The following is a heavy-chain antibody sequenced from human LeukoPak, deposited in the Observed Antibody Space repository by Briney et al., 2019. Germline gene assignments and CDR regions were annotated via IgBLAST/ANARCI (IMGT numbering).Heavy chain of an antibody. CDR2: INSDGRRT. V-gene: IGHV3-74*01. CDR3: ARDLDYGGNSNFDD. CDR1: GFTFNTYW. Sequence: PGGSLRLSCAASGFTFNTYWMHWVRRAPGKGLVWVSRINSDGRRTTYADSLKGRFTISRDNAKNTLYLQMNSLRAEDTAVYYCARDLDYGGNSNFDDWGQGTLVTVSS. J-gene: IGHJ4*02. D-gene: IGHD4-23*01.